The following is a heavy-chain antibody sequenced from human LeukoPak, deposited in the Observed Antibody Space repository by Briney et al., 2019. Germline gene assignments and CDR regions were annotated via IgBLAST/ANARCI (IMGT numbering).Heavy chain of an antibody. CDR3: ARDKNLLAYCGGACYVDAFDI. V-gene: IGHV3-48*03. Sequence: PGGSLKVSCAASGFTFSNYEMNWIRQAPGTGLEWVSYISSSCSTIYYTDSVKGRFTISRDNARNSLYLQMNSLRAEDTAVYYCARDKNLLAYCGGACYVDAFDIWGQGEPSSVSS. CDR1: GFTFSNYE. J-gene: IGHJ3*02. CDR2: ISSSCSTI. D-gene: IGHD2-21*02.